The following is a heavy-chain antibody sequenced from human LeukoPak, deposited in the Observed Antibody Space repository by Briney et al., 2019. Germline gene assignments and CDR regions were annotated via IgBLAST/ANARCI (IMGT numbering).Heavy chain of an antibody. CDR3: ASYGGDTTPFDY. Sequence: PAGSLRLSCAASGFTFSSYSMNWVRQAPGKGLEWVSSISSSSSYIYHADSVKGRLTISRDTAKNSLYLQMNSLRAEDTAVYYCASYGGDTTPFDYWGQGTLVTVSS. J-gene: IGHJ4*02. CDR2: ISSSSSYI. D-gene: IGHD1-1*01. CDR1: GFTFSSYS. V-gene: IGHV3-21*01.